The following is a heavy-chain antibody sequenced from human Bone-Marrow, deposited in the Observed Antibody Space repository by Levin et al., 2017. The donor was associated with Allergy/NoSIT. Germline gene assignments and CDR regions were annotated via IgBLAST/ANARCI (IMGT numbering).Heavy chain of an antibody. V-gene: IGHV3-11*01. J-gene: IGHJ2*01. CDR3: ARGPLSKLEETYWYFDL. Sequence: GESLKISCAASGFTFSDYYMSWIRQAPGKGLEWVSYISSSGSTIYYADSVKGRFTISRDNAKNSLYLQMNSLRAEDTAVYYCARGPLSKLEETYWYFDLWGRGTLVTVSS. CDR2: ISSSGSTI. CDR1: GFTFSDYY. D-gene: IGHD1-1*01.